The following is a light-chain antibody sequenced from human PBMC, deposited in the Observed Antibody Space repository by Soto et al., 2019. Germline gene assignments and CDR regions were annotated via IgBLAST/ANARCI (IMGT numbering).Light chain of an antibody. CDR1: SGDIGSYNR. Sequence: QSALTQPASVSGSPGQSITISSTGTSGDIGSYNRVSWYQQHPGKAPKLIMYDVTDRPSGISNRFSGSKSGNTSFLTIAGLQAEDETEYYCNSYPNVNPRACDFGTETKITVL. CDR3: NSYPNVNPRACD. J-gene: IGLJ1*01. V-gene: IGLV2-14*03. CDR2: DVT.